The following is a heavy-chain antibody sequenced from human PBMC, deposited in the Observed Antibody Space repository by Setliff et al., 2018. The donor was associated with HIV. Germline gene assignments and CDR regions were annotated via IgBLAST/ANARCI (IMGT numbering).Heavy chain of an antibody. CDR3: ASFFVTTVTNQDY. J-gene: IGHJ4*02. D-gene: IGHD4-17*01. V-gene: IGHV4-39*01. Sequence: SETLSLTCTVSGGFISSSYYWGWIRQPPGKGLEWIGSIFNDGRTYYNPSLKSRITIPMDTSTNQFSLKLTSVTAADTAMYYCASFFVTTVTNQDYWGQGTPVTVPQ. CDR2: IFNDGRT. CDR1: GGFISSSYY.